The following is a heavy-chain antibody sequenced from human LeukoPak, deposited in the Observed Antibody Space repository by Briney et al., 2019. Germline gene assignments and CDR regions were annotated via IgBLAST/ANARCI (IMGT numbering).Heavy chain of an antibody. CDR3: ARVEVLRYFDWSPNWFDP. Sequence: ASVKVSFKASGYTFTSYGISWVRQAPGQGLEWMGWISAYNGNTNYAQKLQGRVTMTTDTSTSTAYMELRSLRSDDPAVYYCARVEVLRYFDWSPNWFDPWGQGTLVTVSS. V-gene: IGHV1-18*01. D-gene: IGHD3-9*01. CDR1: GYTFTSYG. J-gene: IGHJ5*02. CDR2: ISAYNGNT.